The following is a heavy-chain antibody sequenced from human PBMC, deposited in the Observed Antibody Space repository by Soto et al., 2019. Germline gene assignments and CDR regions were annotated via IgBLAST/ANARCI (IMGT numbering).Heavy chain of an antibody. J-gene: IGHJ4*02. CDR2: ISYDGSNK. CDR1: GFTFSSYA. CDR3: AREYSSSSAGFDY. Sequence: GGSLRLSCAASGFTFSSYAMHWVRQAPGKGLEWVAVISYDGSNKYYADSVKGRFTISRDNSKNTLYLQMNSLRAEDTAVYYCAREYSSSSAGFDYWGQGTLVTVSS. D-gene: IGHD6-6*01. V-gene: IGHV3-30-3*01.